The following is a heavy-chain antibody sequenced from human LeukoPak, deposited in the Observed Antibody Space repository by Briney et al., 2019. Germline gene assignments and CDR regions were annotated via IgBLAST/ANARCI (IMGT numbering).Heavy chain of an antibody. D-gene: IGHD3-16*01. CDR2: ISGNSGST. CDR3: AKDWGPNWFDP. V-gene: IGHV3-23*01. CDR1: GFTFSSYA. J-gene: IGHJ5*02. Sequence: GGSLRLSCVASGFTFSSYAMSWVRQAPGKGLEWVSVISGNSGSTYDAGSVKGRFAISRDNSKNTLYLHMNRLRAEDTAVYYCAKDWGPNWFDPWGQGTLVTVSS.